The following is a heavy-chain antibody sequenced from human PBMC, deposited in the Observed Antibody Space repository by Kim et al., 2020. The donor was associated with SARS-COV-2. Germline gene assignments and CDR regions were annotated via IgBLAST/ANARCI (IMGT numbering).Heavy chain of an antibody. CDR2: LYYSGST. Sequence: SETLSLTCTVSGGSVSSGSYYWSCIRQPPGKGLEWIGYLYYSGSTNYNPSLKSRVTISVDTSKNQFSLKLRSATAADTAVYYCARGRYDFWSGNNWFDPWGQGTLVTVSS. CDR1: GGSVSSGSYY. V-gene: IGHV4-61*01. CDR3: ARGRYDFWSGNNWFDP. D-gene: IGHD3-3*01. J-gene: IGHJ5*02.